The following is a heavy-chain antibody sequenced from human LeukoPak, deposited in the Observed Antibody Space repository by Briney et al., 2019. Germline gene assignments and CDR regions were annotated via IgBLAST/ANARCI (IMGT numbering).Heavy chain of an antibody. CDR2: IYYSGST. Sequence: SETLSLTCTVSGGSISSYYWSWIRQPPGKGLEWIGYIYYSGSTNYNPSLKSRVTISVDTSKNQFSLKLSSVTAADTAVYYCAREVYGSGSYQNWFDPRGQGTLVTVSS. CDR1: GGSISSYY. J-gene: IGHJ5*02. V-gene: IGHV4-59*01. D-gene: IGHD3-10*01. CDR3: AREVYGSGSYQNWFDP.